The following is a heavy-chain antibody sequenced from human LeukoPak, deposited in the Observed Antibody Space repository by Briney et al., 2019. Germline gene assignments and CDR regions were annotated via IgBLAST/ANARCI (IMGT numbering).Heavy chain of an antibody. CDR1: GFTFSSYA. CDR2: ISYDGSNK. D-gene: IGHD5-24*01. Sequence: GGSLRLSCAASGFTFSSYAMHWVRQALGKGLEWVAVISYDGSNKYYADSVKGRFTISRDNSKNTLYLQMNSLRAEDTAVYYCARGWLQCDYWGQGTLVTVSS. V-gene: IGHV3-30*04. CDR3: ARGWLQCDY. J-gene: IGHJ4*02.